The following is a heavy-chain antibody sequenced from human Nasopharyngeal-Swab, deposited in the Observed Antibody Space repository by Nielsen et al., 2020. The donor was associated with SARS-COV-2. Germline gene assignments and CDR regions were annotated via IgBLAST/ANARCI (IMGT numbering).Heavy chain of an antibody. CDR2: INPNSGGT. D-gene: IGHD6-19*01. CDR3: ARDRRDSSGTHNWFDP. J-gene: IGHJ5*02. CDR1: GYTFTGYY. V-gene: IGHV1-2*04. Sequence: ASVKVSCKAPGYTFTGYYMHWVRQAPGQGLEWMGWINPNSGGTNYAQKFQGWVTMTRDTSISTAYMELSRLRSDDTAVYYCARDRRDSSGTHNWFDPWGQGTLVTVSS.